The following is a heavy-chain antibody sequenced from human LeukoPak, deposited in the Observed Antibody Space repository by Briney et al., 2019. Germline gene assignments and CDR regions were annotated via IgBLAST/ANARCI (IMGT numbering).Heavy chain of an antibody. J-gene: IGHJ4*02. V-gene: IGHV4-59*01. Sequence: SETLSLTCTVSGGSISSYYWSWVRQPPGKGLEWIGYSYYSGSTNYNPSLKSRVTISVDTSKNQFSLKLRSVTAADTAVYYCAREGSDYRVDYWGQGTLVTVSS. CDR2: SYYSGST. CDR1: GGSISSYY. CDR3: AREGSDYRVDY. D-gene: IGHD4-11*01.